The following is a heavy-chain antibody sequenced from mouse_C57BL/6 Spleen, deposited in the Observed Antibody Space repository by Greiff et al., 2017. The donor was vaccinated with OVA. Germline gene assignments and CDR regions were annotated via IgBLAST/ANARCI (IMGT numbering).Heavy chain of an antibody. CDR1: GYAFSSSW. D-gene: IGHD4-1*01. V-gene: IGHV1-82*01. J-gene: IGHJ3*01. CDR3: ARDWTGTGAWFAY. CDR2: IYPGDGDT. Sequence: QVQLQQSGPELVKPGASVKISCKASGYAFSSSWMNWVKQRPGKGLEWIGRIYPGDGDTNYNGKFKGKATLTADKSSSTAYMQLTSLTSEDSAVDFCARDWTGTGAWFAYWGQGTLVTVSA.